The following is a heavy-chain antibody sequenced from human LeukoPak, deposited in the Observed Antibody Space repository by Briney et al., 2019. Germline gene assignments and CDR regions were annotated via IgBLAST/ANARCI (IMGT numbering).Heavy chain of an antibody. V-gene: IGHV3-66*01. CDR3: ARGSGWDFDY. J-gene: IGHJ4*02. CDR1: GFTVSSYY. CDR2: IYSGGST. D-gene: IGHD6-19*01. Sequence: GGSLRLSCAASGFTVSSYYMYWVRQAPGKGLEWVSFIYSGGSTYYADSVKGRFTISRDNSKNTLHLQMNSLRAEDTAVYYCARGSGWDFDYWGQGTLVTVSS.